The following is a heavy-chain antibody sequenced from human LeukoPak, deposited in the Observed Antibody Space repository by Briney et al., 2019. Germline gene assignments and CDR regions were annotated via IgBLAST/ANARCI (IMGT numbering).Heavy chain of an antibody. CDR2: ISYDGRNK. CDR1: GFSFSVYG. V-gene: IGHV3-30*18. J-gene: IGHJ6*02. CDR3: AKDLYYYDSSGFLEYGMDV. D-gene: IGHD3-22*01. Sequence: PGGSLRLSCAASGFSFSVYGMEWVRQAPGKGLEWVAVISYDGRNKDYGASVKGRFTISRGNSKNTLYLQMNSLRPDDTAVYYCAKDLYYYDSSGFLEYGMDVWGQGTTVTVSS.